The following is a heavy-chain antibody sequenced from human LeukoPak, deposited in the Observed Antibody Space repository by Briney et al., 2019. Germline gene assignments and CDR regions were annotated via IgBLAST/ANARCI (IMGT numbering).Heavy chain of an antibody. Sequence: SETLSLTCTVSGGSISSSSYYWGWIRQPPGKGLEWIGSIYYSGSTYYNPSLKSRATISVDTSKNQFSLKLSSVTAADTAVYYCARRGVAAAGEDADFDYWGQGTLVTVSS. CDR1: GGSISSSSYY. J-gene: IGHJ4*02. CDR3: ARRGVAAAGEDADFDY. D-gene: IGHD6-13*01. V-gene: IGHV4-39*01. CDR2: IYYSGST.